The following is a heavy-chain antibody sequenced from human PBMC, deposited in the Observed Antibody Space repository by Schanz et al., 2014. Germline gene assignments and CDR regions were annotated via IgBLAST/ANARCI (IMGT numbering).Heavy chain of an antibody. CDR2: IYSRGSS. CDR1: GGSVSSGGDY. D-gene: IGHD5-12*01. J-gene: IGHJ5*02. CDR3: ARGGSVATIAPYTWFDP. V-gene: IGHV4-61*02. Sequence: QLQESGSGLMKPSQTLSLTCAVSGGSVSSGGDYWSWIRQPTGKGLEWIGRIYSRGSSTYNPSLKSRVTIPIATANTQSSLKLNAVTAADTAVYYCARGGSVATIAPYTWFDPWGQGTLVTVSS.